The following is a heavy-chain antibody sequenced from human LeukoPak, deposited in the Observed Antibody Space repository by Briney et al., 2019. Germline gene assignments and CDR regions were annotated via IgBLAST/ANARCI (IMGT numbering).Heavy chain of an antibody. V-gene: IGHV3-7*01. D-gene: IGHD6-13*01. CDR2: IKQDGSEK. CDR1: GFTFSSYW. CDR3: ARDSAAAGTVYYYYGMDV. Sequence: GSLRLSCAASGFTFSSYWMSWVRQAPGKGLEWVANIKQDGSEKYYVDSVKGRFTISRDNAKNSLYLQMNSLRAEDTAVYYCARDSAAAGTVYYYYGMDVWGQGTTVTVSS. J-gene: IGHJ6*02.